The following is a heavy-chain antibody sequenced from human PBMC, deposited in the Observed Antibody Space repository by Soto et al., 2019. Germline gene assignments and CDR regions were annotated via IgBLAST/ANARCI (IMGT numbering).Heavy chain of an antibody. CDR3: ANYDSAAGGGVYYYYYGMDV. J-gene: IGHJ6*02. V-gene: IGHV1-69*01. CDR2: IIPIFGTA. D-gene: IGHD6-13*01. CDR1: GGTFSSYA. Sequence: QVQLVQSGAEVKKPGSSVKVSCKASGGTFSSYAISWVRQAPGQGLEWMGGIIPIFGTANYAQKFQGRVTITADESTSTAYMKLSSLRSEDTAVYYCANYDSAAGGGVYYYYYGMDVWGQGTTVTVSS.